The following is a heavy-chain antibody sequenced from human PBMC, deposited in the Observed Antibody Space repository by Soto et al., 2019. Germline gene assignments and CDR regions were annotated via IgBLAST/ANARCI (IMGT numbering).Heavy chain of an antibody. Sequence: QVQLVQSGAEVKKPGASVKVSCKASGYTFTSYAMHWVRQAPGQRLEWMGWINAGNGNTKYSQKFQGRVTITRDTSASTAYMELSSLRSEDTAAYYCARGLAVAGTGGVWGQGTTVTVSS. CDR3: ARGLAVAGTGGV. CDR1: GYTFTSYA. V-gene: IGHV1-3*01. D-gene: IGHD6-19*01. J-gene: IGHJ6*02. CDR2: INAGNGNT.